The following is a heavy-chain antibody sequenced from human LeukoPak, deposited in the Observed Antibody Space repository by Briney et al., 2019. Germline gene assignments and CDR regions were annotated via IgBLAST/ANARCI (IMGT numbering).Heavy chain of an antibody. D-gene: IGHD3-3*01. CDR2: ISYDGSNK. CDR1: GFTFSSYG. CDR3: AKDGGYDFWKPVFDY. V-gene: IGHV3-30*18. Sequence: GRSLRLSCAASGFTFSSYGMHWVRQAPGKGLEWVAVISYDGSNKYYADSVKGRFTISRDNSKNTLYLQMNSLRAEDTAVYYCAKDGGYDFWKPVFDYWGQGTLVTVSS. J-gene: IGHJ4*02.